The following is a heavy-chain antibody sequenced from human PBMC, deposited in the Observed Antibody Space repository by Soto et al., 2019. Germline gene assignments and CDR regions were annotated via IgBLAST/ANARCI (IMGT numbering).Heavy chain of an antibody. V-gene: IGHV1-18*01. CDR1: GYTFSTYG. CDR3: ARMGDVPYYYYGMDV. Sequence: QVQLVQSGAEVKKPGASVKVSCKASGYTFSTYGISSVRQAPGQGLEWMGWINGYNGNTNYAPKLQGRITMTTDTSTTTAYMELRSLRSDDTAVYYCARMGDVPYYYYGMDVWGQGTTVTVSS. J-gene: IGHJ6*02. CDR2: INGYNGNT. D-gene: IGHD3-16*01.